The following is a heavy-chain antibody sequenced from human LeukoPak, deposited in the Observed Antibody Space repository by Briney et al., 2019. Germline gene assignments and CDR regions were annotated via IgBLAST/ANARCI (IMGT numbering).Heavy chain of an antibody. D-gene: IGHD6-13*01. CDR2: IRYDGNVQ. CDR3: GKDAGTGSWDDPLGY. Sequence: HSGGSLRLSCTASGFTFSNYGMHWVRQAPGKGLEWVAFIRYDGNVQYLLDAVKGRFTISRDNSKNTLYLQMNSLRPEDTAVYYCGKDAGTGSWDDPLGYWGQGTLVTVSS. J-gene: IGHJ4*02. V-gene: IGHV3-30*02. CDR1: GFTFSNYG.